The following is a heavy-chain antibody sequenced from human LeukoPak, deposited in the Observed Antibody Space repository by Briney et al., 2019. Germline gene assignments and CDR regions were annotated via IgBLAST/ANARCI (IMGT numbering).Heavy chain of an antibody. J-gene: IGHJ6*02. CDR3: ARDRVAGPYYYYYGMDV. V-gene: IGHV4-31*03. D-gene: IGHD6-19*01. CDR2: IYYSGST. CDR1: GGSISSGGYY. Sequence: PSQTLSLTCTVSGGSISSGGYYWSWIRQHPGKGLEWIGYIYYSGSTYYNPSLKSRVTISVDTSKNKFSLKLSSVTAADAAVYYCARDRVAGPYYYYYGMDVWGQGTTVTVSS.